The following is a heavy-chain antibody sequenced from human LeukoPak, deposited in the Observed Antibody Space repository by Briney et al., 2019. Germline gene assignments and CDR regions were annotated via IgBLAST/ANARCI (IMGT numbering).Heavy chain of an antibody. J-gene: IGHJ4*02. Sequence: ASVKVSCKASGYTFTSYGISWVRQAPGQGLEWMGWISAYNGNTNYAQKLQGRVTMTTDTSTSTAYMELRSLRSEDTAVYYCARSLYYDSSGYPDYWGQGTLVTVSS. CDR1: GYTFTSYG. D-gene: IGHD3-22*01. CDR3: ARSLYYDSSGYPDY. CDR2: ISAYNGNT. V-gene: IGHV1-18*01.